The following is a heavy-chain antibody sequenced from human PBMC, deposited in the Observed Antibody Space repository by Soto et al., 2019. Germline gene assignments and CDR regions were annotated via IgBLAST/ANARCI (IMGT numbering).Heavy chain of an antibody. V-gene: IGHV4-61*01. J-gene: IGHJ6*02. CDR3: AIPRWLQTRYGMDV. Sequence: SETLSLTCTVSGGSFSSGSYCWSWIRQHPGKGLEWIGYIYYSGSTNYNPSLKSRVTISVDTSKNQFSLKLSSVTAADTAVYYCAIPRWLQTRYGMDVWGQGTTVTVSS. D-gene: IGHD5-12*01. CDR1: GGSFSSGSYC. CDR2: IYYSGST.